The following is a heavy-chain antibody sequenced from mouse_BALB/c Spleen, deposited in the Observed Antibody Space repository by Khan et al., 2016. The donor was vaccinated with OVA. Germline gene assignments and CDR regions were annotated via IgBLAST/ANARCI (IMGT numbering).Heavy chain of an antibody. V-gene: IGHV1-7*01. J-gene: IGHJ3*01. CDR1: GYTFTSYW. Sequence: QVRLQQSGAELAKPGASVKMSCKASGYTFTSYWMHWVKQRPGQGLEWIGYINPSTGYREYNQKFKDKATFTSDTSSSTAYMQLNSLTSDDSAVYYCANHGSSSASFAYWGQGTLVTVSA. CDR2: INPSTGYR. D-gene: IGHD1-1*01. CDR3: ANHGSSSASFAY.